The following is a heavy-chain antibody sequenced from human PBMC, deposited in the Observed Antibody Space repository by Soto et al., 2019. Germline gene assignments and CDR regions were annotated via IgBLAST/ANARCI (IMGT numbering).Heavy chain of an antibody. CDR3: AKDRTRGDYHYGIDV. CDR1: GFTFSSYA. J-gene: IGHJ6*02. V-gene: IGHV3-23*01. D-gene: IGHD1-7*01. Sequence: EVQLLQSGAGLVQPGGSLRLSCAASGFTFSSYAMTWVRQAPGKGLEWVSGINAGGGSTYYAESVQGRFTISRDNSKNTSFLQMSSLRAEDTAVYYCAKDRTRGDYHYGIDVWGQGTTVTVSS. CDR2: INAGGGST.